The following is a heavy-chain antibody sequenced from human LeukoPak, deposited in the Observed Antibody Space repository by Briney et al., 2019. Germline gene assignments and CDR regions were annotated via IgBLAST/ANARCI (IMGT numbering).Heavy chain of an antibody. J-gene: IGHJ4*02. Sequence: GGSQRLSCVASGFTFSSYAMSWVRETPARGLEWVSSLRGNGDAFYADSVKGRFTLSRDESRNTVYLQLNKLRVEDTAIYYCAKASWVSTADAVLWGQGTVVTVSS. CDR3: AKASWVSTADAVL. CDR2: LRGNGDA. D-gene: IGHD3-16*01. CDR1: GFTFSSYA. V-gene: IGHV3-23*01.